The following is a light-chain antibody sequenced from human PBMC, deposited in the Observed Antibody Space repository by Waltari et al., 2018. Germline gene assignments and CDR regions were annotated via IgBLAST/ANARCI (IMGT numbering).Light chain of an antibody. J-gene: IGKJ2*02. CDR1: QSISGH. Sequence: IHMIHPSSSLSASVVDRVTITGRASQSISGHLNWYQQKPGKAPKLLIYIASSLESGVPSRFSGSGSGTEFTLTISSLQSEDLATYFCQQNNNVPRTFGEGTRLEIK. CDR2: IAS. CDR3: QQNNNVPRT. V-gene: IGKV1-39*01.